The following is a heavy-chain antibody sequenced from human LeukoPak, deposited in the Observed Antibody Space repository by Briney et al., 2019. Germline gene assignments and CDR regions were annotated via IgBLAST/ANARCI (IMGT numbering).Heavy chain of an antibody. CDR2: IYYSGST. CDR3: ARVGGHYYFDY. J-gene: IGHJ4*02. D-gene: IGHD3-16*01. CDR1: GGSISSYY. Sequence: SETLSLTCTVSGGSISSYYWSWIRQPPGKGLEWIGYIYYSGSTNYTPSLKSRVTISVDTSKNQFSLKLSSVTAADTAVYYCARVGGHYYFDYWGQGTLVTVSS. V-gene: IGHV4-59*08.